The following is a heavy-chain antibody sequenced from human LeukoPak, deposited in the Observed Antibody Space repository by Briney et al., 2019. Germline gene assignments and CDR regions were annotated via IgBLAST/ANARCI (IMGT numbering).Heavy chain of an antibody. Sequence: GGSLRLSCAASGFTFSSYAMSWVRQAPGKGLEWLSAISESDGSTYYADSVKGRFTISRDNSKNTLYLQMNSLGADDTAVYFCAKDISQGYTFGSIEEDYWGQGTLVTVSS. J-gene: IGHJ4*02. D-gene: IGHD5-18*01. CDR2: ISESDGST. CDR1: GFTFSSYA. V-gene: IGHV3-23*01. CDR3: AKDISQGYTFGSIEEDY.